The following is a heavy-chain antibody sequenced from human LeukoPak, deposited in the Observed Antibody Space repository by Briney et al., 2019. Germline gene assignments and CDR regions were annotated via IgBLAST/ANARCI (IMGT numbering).Heavy chain of an antibody. Sequence: PGWSLRLSCVASGFTFSSFWMHWVRQAPGKGLVWVSRINGDESTTHYEDSVKGRFTISRDNAKNTLYLQMNSLRAEDTAVYYCARDRSADGARFDPWGQGILVTVSS. CDR2: INGDESTT. CDR3: ARDRSADGARFDP. J-gene: IGHJ5*02. CDR1: GFTFSSFW. V-gene: IGHV3-74*01.